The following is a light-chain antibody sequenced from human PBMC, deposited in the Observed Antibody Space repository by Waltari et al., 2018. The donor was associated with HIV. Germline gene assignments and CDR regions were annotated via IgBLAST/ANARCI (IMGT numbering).Light chain of an antibody. CDR3: QQSYSAYLT. CDR1: QNINRY. CDR2: TAS. V-gene: IGKV1-39*01. J-gene: IGKJ3*01. Sequence: DIQMTQSPSSLSASVRDRVTLTCRASQNINRYLNWYQQKPGKAPNLLIYTASNLQAGVPSRFSGSGSGTDFTLTISSLQPEDFATYYCQQSYSAYLTFGPGTRVEVK.